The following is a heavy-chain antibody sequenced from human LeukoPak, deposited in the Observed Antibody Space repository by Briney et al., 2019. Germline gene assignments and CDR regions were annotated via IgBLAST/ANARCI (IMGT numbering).Heavy chain of an antibody. CDR3: AKARTHDYTNYNY. D-gene: IGHD4-11*01. Sequence: GGSLRLSCAASGFTFSSYAMSWVRQAPGKGLEWVSTISGSGGSTYYADSVKGRFTISRDNSKNTLYLQMNSRRAEDTAIYYFAKARTHDYTNYNYWGQGTLVTVSS. CDR2: ISGSGGST. V-gene: IGHV3-23*01. J-gene: IGHJ4*02. CDR1: GFTFSSYA.